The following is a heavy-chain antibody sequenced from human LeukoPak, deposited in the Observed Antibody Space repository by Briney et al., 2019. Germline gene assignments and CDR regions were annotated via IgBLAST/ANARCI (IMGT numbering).Heavy chain of an antibody. Sequence: GASVKVSCKTSGYTFTSYGISWVRQAPGQGLEWMGWINTNTGNPTYAQGFTGRFVFSLDTSVSTAYLQISSLKAEDTAVYYCATLPQGYCSGGSSCYSDYGMDVWGQGTTVTVSS. CDR2: INTNTGNP. V-gene: IGHV7-4-1*02. J-gene: IGHJ6*02. D-gene: IGHD2-15*01. CDR3: ATLPQGYCSGGSSCYSDYGMDV. CDR1: GYTFTSYG.